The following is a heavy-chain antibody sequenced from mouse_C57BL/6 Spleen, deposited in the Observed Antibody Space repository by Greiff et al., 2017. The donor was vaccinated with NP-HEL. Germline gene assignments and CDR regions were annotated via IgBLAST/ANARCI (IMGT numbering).Heavy chain of an antibody. CDR2: IDPSDSYT. Sequence: QVQLQQSGAELVMPGASVKLSCKASGYTFTSYWMHWVKQRPGQGLEWIGEIDPSDSYTNYNQKFKGKSTLTVDKSSSTAYMQLSSLTSEDSAVYYCARRAYYDYHFDYWGQGTTLTVSS. CDR3: ARRAYYDYHFDY. J-gene: IGHJ2*01. CDR1: GYTFTSYW. D-gene: IGHD2-4*01. V-gene: IGHV1-69*01.